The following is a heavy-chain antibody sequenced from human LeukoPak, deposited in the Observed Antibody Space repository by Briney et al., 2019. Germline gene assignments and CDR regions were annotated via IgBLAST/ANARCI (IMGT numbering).Heavy chain of an antibody. Sequence: GGSLRLSCAASGFTFSRAWMNWVRQAPGKGLEWVSYISSSSSTIYYADSVKGRFTISRDNAKNSLYLQMNSLRAEDTAVYYCARDGGYCSSTSCPPFDYWGQGTLVTVSS. CDR2: ISSSSSTI. D-gene: IGHD2-2*01. J-gene: IGHJ4*02. V-gene: IGHV3-48*01. CDR1: GFTFSRAW. CDR3: ARDGGYCSSTSCPPFDY.